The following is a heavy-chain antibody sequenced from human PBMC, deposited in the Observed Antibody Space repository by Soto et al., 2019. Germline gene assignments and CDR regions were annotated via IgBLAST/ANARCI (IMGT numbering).Heavy chain of an antibody. V-gene: IGHV2-5*02. D-gene: IGHD3-3*01. CDR2: IYWDDDK. CDR1: GFSLSTSGVG. CDR3: AHSVFNDFWSGFSRHFSNNWFDP. J-gene: IGHJ5*02. Sequence: SGPTLVNPTQTLTLTCTFSGFSLSTSGVGVGWIRQPPGKALEWLALIYWDDDKRYSPSLKSRLTITKDTSKNQVVLTMTNMDPVDTATYYCAHSVFNDFWSGFSRHFSNNWFDPWGQGTLVTVSS.